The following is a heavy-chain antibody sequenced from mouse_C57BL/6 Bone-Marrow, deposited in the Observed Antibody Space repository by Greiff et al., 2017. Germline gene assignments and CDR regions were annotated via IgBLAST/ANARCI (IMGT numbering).Heavy chain of an antibody. CDR1: GVDFSRYW. CDR2: INPDSSTI. J-gene: IGHJ1*03. D-gene: IGHD2-4*01. CDR3: ARQNYDWYFDV. Sequence: EASGVDFSRYWMSWVRRAPGKGLEWIGEINPDSSTINYAPSLKDKFIISRDNAKNTLYLQMSKVRSEDTALYYCARQNYDWYFDVWGTGTTVTVAS. V-gene: IGHV4-1*01.